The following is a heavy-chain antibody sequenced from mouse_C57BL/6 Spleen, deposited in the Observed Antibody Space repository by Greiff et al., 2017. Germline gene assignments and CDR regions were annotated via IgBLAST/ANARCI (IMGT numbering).Heavy chain of an antibody. D-gene: IGHD1-1*01. J-gene: IGHJ3*01. V-gene: IGHV1-69*01. CDR2: IDPSDSYT. Sequence: VQLQQPGAELVMPGASVKLSCKASGYTFTSYWMHWVKQRPGQGLEWIGEIDPSDSYTNYNQQFKGKSTLTVDKSSSTAYMQLSSLTSEDSAVYYCARGDYYGSSSWFAYWGQGTLVTVSA. CDR1: GYTFTSYW. CDR3: ARGDYYGSSSWFAY.